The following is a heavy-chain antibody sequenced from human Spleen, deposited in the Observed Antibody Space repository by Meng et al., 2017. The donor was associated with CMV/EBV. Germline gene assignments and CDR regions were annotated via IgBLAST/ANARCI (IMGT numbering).Heavy chain of an antibody. D-gene: IGHD6-13*01. J-gene: IGHJ5*02. V-gene: IGHV4-61*01. Sequence: VSGGSVSSGSYYWSWIRQPPGKGLEWSGYVYDSGRTNYNPSLKRRVTISVGTSKNQFSLKLSSVTAADTAVYYCARWQQLARGWFDPWGQGTLVTVSS. CDR2: VYDSGRT. CDR3: ARWQQLARGWFDP. CDR1: GGSVSSGSYY.